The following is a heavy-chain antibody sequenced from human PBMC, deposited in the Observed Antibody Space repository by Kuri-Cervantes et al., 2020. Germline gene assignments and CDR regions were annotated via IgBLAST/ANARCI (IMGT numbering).Heavy chain of an antibody. Sequence: SETLSLTCAVYGGSFSVYYWSWIRQPPGKGLEWNGEINHRGSTNYNPSLKSRVTISVDTPKNQFSLKLSSVTAADTAVYYCAGELLYGSGSYYRSPHVIYGMDVWGQGTTVTVSS. V-gene: IGHV4-34*01. CDR3: AGELLYGSGSYYRSPHVIYGMDV. CDR1: GGSFSVYY. CDR2: INHRGST. D-gene: IGHD3-10*01. J-gene: IGHJ6*02.